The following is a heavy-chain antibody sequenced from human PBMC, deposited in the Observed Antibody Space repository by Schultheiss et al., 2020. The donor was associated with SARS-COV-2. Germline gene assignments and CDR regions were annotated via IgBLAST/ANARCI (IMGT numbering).Heavy chain of an antibody. CDR1: GFTFSSYA. Sequence: GESLKISCAASGFTFSSYAMSWVRQAPGKGLEYVSAISSNGGSTYYADSVKGRFTISRDNSKNTLYLQMSSLRAEDTAVYYCVKGHSSGWYDGYWGQGTLVTVSS. CDR3: VKGHSSGWYDGY. D-gene: IGHD6-19*01. V-gene: IGHV3-64D*06. J-gene: IGHJ4*02. CDR2: ISSNGGST.